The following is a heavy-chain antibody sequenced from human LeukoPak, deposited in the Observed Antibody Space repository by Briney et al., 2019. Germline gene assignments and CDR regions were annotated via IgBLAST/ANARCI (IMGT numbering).Heavy chain of an antibody. V-gene: IGHV5-51*01. D-gene: IGHD3-10*01. CDR3: ARQAGRGLFEFDY. CDR2: IYPDDSHT. CDR1: GYSFSTYW. Sequence: GESLKISCQGSGYSFSTYWIGWVRQMPGKGLEWMGIIYPDDSHTKYSPSFQGQVTISADKSISTTYLQWSSLKASDTAMYYCARQAGRGLFEFDYWGQGTLVTVSS. J-gene: IGHJ4*02.